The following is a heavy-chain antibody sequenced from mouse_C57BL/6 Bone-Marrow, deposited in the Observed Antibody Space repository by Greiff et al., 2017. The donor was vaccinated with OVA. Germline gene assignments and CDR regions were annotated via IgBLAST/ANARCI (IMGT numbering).Heavy chain of an antibody. CDR3: TTYRY. V-gene: IGHV14-4*01. J-gene: IGHJ2*01. CDR2: IGPENCDT. CDR1: FFNIKYDY. Sequence: HLHPSFSYLFIPFSSFNFSFTSSFFNIKYDYMHWVNEIPEQGLEWIGWIGPENCDTEYASKFQGKATITADTSSKTVYLHLSSLTSEDTAVYYCTTYRYWGQGTTLTVSS.